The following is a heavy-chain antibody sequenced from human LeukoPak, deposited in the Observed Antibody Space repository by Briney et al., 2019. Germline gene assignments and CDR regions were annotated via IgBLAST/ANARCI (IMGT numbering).Heavy chain of an antibody. CDR1: GFTFSSYG. CDR3: AKVKIGLSDAFDI. J-gene: IGHJ3*02. V-gene: IGHV3-23*01. D-gene: IGHD3-16*01. CDR2: ISDSGNT. Sequence: GGTLRLSCAASGFTFSSYGMSWVRQAPGKGLEWVSAISDSGNTYHADSVKGRFTISRDSSKNTLFLQMNRLRPEDAAVYYCAKVKIGLSDAFDIWGQGTMVTVSS.